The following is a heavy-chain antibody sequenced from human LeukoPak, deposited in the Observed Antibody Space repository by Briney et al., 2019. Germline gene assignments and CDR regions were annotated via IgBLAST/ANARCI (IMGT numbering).Heavy chain of an antibody. CDR3: AHRRPGHLTGWDNSYFDN. Sequence: ESGPTLVNPTQTLTLTCTFSGFSLYSSGVGVGWIRQPPGKALEWLAVIYWDDDKRYNPSLRSRLTMSKDAPKSQVFLVMSNMDPVDTATYHCAHRRPGHLTGWDNSYFDNWGPGTLVTVSS. CDR2: IYWDDDK. CDR1: GFSLYSSGVG. J-gene: IGHJ4*02. V-gene: IGHV2-5*02. D-gene: IGHD1/OR15-1a*01.